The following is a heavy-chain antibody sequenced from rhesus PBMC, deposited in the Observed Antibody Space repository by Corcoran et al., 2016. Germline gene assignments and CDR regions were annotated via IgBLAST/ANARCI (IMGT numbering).Heavy chain of an antibody. Sequence: QVQLQESGPGLVKPSETLSLTCAVSGYSISSGYGWSWIRQPPGKGLEWIGYICASSGITNYHPSLKSRVTISKDPSRNQFSLKLSSVTAADTAVYYCAREWGFDYWGQGVLVTVSS. CDR2: ICASSGIT. V-gene: IGHV4-127*01. D-gene: IGHD7-45*01. CDR1: GYSISSGYG. CDR3: AREWGFDY. J-gene: IGHJ4*01.